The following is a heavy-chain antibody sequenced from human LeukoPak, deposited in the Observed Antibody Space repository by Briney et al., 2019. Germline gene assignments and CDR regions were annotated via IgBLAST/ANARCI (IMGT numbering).Heavy chain of an antibody. Sequence: SETLSLTCTVSGGSISSSSYYWGWIRQPPGKGLEWIGSIYYSGSTYYNPSLKSRVTISVDTSKNQFSLKLSSVTAADTAVYYCARSTVRGLYAFDIWGQGTMVTVSS. CDR3: ARSTVRGLYAFDI. D-gene: IGHD3-10*01. CDR2: IYYSGST. CDR1: GGSISSSSYY. J-gene: IGHJ3*02. V-gene: IGHV4-39*07.